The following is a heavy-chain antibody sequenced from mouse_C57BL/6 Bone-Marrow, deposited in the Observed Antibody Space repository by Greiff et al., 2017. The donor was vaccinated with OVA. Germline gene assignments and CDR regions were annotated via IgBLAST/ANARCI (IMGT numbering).Heavy chain of an antibody. CDR3: ARYYSSFDY. J-gene: IGHJ2*01. Sequence: EVKLVESGTVLVKPGASVKMSCKASGYTFTDYYMNWVKQSHGKSLEWIGVINPYNGGTSYNQKFKGKATLTVDKSSSTAYMELNSLTSEDSAVYYCARYYSSFDYWGQGTTLTVSS. CDR2: INPYNGGT. V-gene: IGHV1-19*01. D-gene: IGHD2-12*01. CDR1: GYTFTDYY.